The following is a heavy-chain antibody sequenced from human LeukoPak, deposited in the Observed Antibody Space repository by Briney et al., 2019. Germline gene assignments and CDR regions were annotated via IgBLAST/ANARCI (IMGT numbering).Heavy chain of an antibody. CDR3: ARTNPSNWFDP. CDR2: IYYSGST. Sequence: PSETLSLTCTVSGGSISSGGYYWSWIRQHPGKGLEWIEYIYYSGSTYYNPSLKSRVTISVDTSKNQFSLKLSSVTAADTAVYYCARTNPSNWFDPWGQGTLVTVSS. J-gene: IGHJ5*02. V-gene: IGHV4-31*03. CDR1: GGSISSGGYY.